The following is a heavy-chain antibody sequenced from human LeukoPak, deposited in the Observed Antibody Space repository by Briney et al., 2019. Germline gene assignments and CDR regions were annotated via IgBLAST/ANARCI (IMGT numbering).Heavy chain of an antibody. CDR2: IYPGDSDT. D-gene: IGHD2-21*02. Sequence: GESLKISCKGSGYSFTSYWIGWVRQMPGKGLEWMGIIYPGDSDTRYSPSFQGQVTISADKSISTAYLQWSSLKASDTAMYYCATRSMVVTASPDYYYYGMDVWGQGTTVTVSS. CDR3: ATRSMVVTASPDYYYYGMDV. V-gene: IGHV5-51*01. CDR1: GYSFTSYW. J-gene: IGHJ6*02.